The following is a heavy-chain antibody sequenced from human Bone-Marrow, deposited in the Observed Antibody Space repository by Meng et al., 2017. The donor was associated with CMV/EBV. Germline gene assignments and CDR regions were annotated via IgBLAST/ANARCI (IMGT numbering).Heavy chain of an antibody. J-gene: IGHJ4*02. CDR1: GYTLTELS. CDR3: ATFPLVVAAHHSLDY. Sequence: ASVKVSCKVSGYTLTELSMHWVRQAPGKGLEWMGGFDPEDGETIYAQKFQGRVTMTEDTSTDTVYMELSSLRSEDTAVYYCATFPLVVAAHHSLDYWGQGTLVTVSS. CDR2: FDPEDGET. V-gene: IGHV1-24*01. D-gene: IGHD6-6*01.